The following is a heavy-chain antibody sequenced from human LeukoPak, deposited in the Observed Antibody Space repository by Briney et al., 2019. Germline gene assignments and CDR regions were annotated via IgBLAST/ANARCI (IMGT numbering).Heavy chain of an antibody. D-gene: IGHD3-10*01. CDR3: ARDFSGSMVRGVITHYFVY. CDR2: ISAYNGNT. CDR1: GYTFTSYG. J-gene: IGHJ4*02. V-gene: IGHV1-18*01. Sequence: ASVKVSCKASGYTFTSYGISWVRQAPGQGLERMGWISAYNGNTNYAQKLQGRVTMTTDTSTSTAYMELSSLRSDDTAVYYCARDFSGSMVRGVITHYFVYWGQGTLVTVSS.